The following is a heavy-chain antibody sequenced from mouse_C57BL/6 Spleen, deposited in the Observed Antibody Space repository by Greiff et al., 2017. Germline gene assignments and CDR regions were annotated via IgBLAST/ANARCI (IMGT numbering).Heavy chain of an antibody. CDR1: GFNIKDYY. CDR3: ARAYCSSPDWFAY. V-gene: IGHV14-2*01. Sequence: EVKLLQSGAELVKPGASVKLSCTASGFNIKDYYMHWVKQRTEQGLEWIGRIDPEDGETKYAPKFEGKATITADASSNTAYLQLSSLTSEDAAVDYCARAYCSSPDWFAYWGQGTLVTVSA. CDR2: IDPEDGET. J-gene: IGHJ3*01. D-gene: IGHD1-1*01.